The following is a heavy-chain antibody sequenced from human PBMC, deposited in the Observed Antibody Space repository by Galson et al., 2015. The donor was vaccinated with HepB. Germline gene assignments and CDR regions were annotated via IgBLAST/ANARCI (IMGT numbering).Heavy chain of an antibody. CDR3: ARGSTIFGVVIPH. J-gene: IGHJ4*02. CDR1: GFTFSSYW. Sequence: SLRLSCAASGFTFSSYWMSWVRQAPGKGLKWVANIKQDGSEKYYVDSVKGRFTISRDNAKKSLYLQMNSLRAEDTAVYFCARGSTIFGVVIPHWGQGTLVTVSS. D-gene: IGHD3-3*01. V-gene: IGHV3-7*03. CDR2: IKQDGSEK.